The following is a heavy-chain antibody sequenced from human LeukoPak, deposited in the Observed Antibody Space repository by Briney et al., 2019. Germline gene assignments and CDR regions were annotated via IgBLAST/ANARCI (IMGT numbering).Heavy chain of an antibody. CDR3: ARYVVASACFDS. D-gene: IGHD2-21*01. Sequence: GGSLRLSCAASGFTLSGYWMHWVRQAPGEGLVWVSRLNSDGTATTYAVSVRGRFTISRDNAKNTLYLQMSSLRAEDTAVYYCARYVVASACFDSWGQGTPVTVSS. CDR1: GFTLSGYW. V-gene: IGHV3-74*01. J-gene: IGHJ4*02. CDR2: LNSDGTAT.